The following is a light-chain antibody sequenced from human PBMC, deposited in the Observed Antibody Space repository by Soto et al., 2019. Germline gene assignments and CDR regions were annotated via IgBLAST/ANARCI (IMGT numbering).Light chain of an antibody. CDR2: EVS. J-gene: IGLJ7*01. V-gene: IGLV2-14*01. CDR3: CSYGGSRAV. CDR1: SSDIGAYNY. Sequence: QSALTQPASVSGSPGQSITISCTGTSSDIGAYNYVSWYQQHPGKAPKLLISEVSHRPSGVSNRFSGSKSGNTASLTISGLLAEDEADYYCCSYGGSRAVFGGGTQLTVL.